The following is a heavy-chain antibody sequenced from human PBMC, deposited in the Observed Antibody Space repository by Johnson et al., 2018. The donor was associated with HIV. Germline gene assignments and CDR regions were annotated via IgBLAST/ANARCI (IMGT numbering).Heavy chain of an antibody. CDR3: AKDCGSSCTFDI. V-gene: IGHV3-30*07. Sequence: QVQLVESGGGLVQPGRSLRLSCAASGFTFDDYAMHWVRQAPGKGLEWVAHVGHDGGIYPYAESVKGRFTVSRDNAKNSLYLQMNSLRAEDTAVYYCAKDCGSSCTFDIWGQGTMVTVSS. J-gene: IGHJ3*02. CDR2: VGHDGGIY. CDR1: GFTFDDYA. D-gene: IGHD6-6*01.